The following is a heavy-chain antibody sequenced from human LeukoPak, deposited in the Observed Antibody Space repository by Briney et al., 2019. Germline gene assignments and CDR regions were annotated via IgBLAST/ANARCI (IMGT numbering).Heavy chain of an antibody. CDR2: ISYDGSNE. CDR1: GFTFNTYA. D-gene: IGHD2/OR15-2a*01. J-gene: IGHJ4*02. Sequence: PGRSLRLSCAASGFTFNTYAMNWDRQAPGKGLEWVAVISYDGSNEKYAESVRGRFTISRDNSNNMVFLQMNSLRNGDTAVYFCARSPEGVRILGIDHWGQGTLVTVSS. CDR3: ARSPEGVRILGIDH. V-gene: IGHV3-30-3*01.